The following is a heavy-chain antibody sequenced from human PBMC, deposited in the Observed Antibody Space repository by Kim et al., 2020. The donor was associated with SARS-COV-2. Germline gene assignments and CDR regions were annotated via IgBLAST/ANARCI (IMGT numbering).Heavy chain of an antibody. V-gene: IGHV3-74*01. CDR3: ARRAVDSSGTYYFDY. J-gene: IGHJ4*02. Sequence: ADSVKSRFTNSIDNAKKTLYLKMNSLRAEDTALYYCARRAVDSSGTYYFDYWGQGTLVTVSS. D-gene: IGHD3-22*01.